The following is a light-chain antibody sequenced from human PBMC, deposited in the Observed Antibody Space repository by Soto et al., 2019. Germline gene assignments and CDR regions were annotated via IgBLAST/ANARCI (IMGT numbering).Light chain of an antibody. CDR3: QQRSDWPWA. Sequence: DIVFTQSPATLSLSPGERATLSCRASQSVSSYLAWYQQKPGQAPRLLMYEASTRATGIPARFSGGGSGTDFTLTISSLEPEDFAVYYCQQRSDWPWAFGQGTKVDIK. J-gene: IGKJ1*01. CDR1: QSVSSY. V-gene: IGKV3-11*01. CDR2: EAS.